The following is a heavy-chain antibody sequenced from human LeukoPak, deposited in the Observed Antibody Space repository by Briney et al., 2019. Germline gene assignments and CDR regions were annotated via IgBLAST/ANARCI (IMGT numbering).Heavy chain of an antibody. CDR3: AELGITMIGGV. Sequence: PGGSLRLSCAASGFTFSRYSMTWVRQAPGKGLEWVSYISGSSSTIYYADSVKGRFTISRDNAKNSLYLQMNSLRAEDTAVYYCAELGITMIGGVWGKGTTVTTSS. CDR1: GFTFSRYS. D-gene: IGHD3-10*02. V-gene: IGHV3-48*04. CDR2: ISGSSSTI. J-gene: IGHJ6*04.